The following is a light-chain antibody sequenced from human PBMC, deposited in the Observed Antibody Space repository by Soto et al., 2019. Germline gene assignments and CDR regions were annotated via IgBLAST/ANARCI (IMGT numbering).Light chain of an antibody. CDR1: QSMSSW. J-gene: IGKJ1*01. Sequence: DIPMTQSPSPLSASVGARVTITCRASQSMSSWLAWYQQKPGKAPKVVIYKASRLESGVPSRFSGSGSGTQFTLTISSLQPDDFATYYCQQYNSYPWTGGQGTNV. V-gene: IGKV1-5*03. CDR3: QQYNSYPWT. CDR2: KAS.